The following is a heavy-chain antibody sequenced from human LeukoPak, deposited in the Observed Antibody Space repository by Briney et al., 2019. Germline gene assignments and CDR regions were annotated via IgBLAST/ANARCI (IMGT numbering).Heavy chain of an antibody. J-gene: IGHJ4*02. V-gene: IGHV3-66*01. Sequence: GGSLRLSCAASGFTVSSNYMSWVRQAPGKGLEWVPVIYSGGSTYYADSVKGRFTISRDNSKNTLYLQMNSLRAEDTAVYYCAKGGLGRYFDWSSFDYWGQGTLVTVSS. CDR1: GFTVSSNY. CDR2: IYSGGST. CDR3: AKGGLGRYFDWSSFDY. D-gene: IGHD3-9*01.